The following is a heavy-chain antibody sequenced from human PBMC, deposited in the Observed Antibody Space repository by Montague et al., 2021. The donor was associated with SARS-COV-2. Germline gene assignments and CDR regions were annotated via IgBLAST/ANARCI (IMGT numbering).Heavy chain of an antibody. Sequence: SETLSLTSTVSGGSISSYYWSWIRQPPGKGLEWIGYIYYSGSTNXNPSLKSRVTISVDTSKNQFSLKLSSVTAADTAVYYCARGGYYDYAFDIWGQGTMVTVSS. V-gene: IGHV4-59*01. D-gene: IGHD3-22*01. CDR3: ARGGYYDYAFDI. CDR2: IYYSGST. CDR1: GGSISSYY. J-gene: IGHJ3*02.